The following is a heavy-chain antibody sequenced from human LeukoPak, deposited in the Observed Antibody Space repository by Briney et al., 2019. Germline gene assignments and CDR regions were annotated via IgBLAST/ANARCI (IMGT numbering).Heavy chain of an antibody. Sequence: SETLSLTCTVSGGSISSYYWSWIRQPPGKGLEWIGYIYYSGSTNYNPSLKSRVIISVDTSKNQFSLILTSVAAADTAIYYCARRRESAAGNWFDPWGQGTLVTVSS. CDR3: ARRRESAAGNWFDP. CDR1: GGSISSYY. V-gene: IGHV4-59*08. D-gene: IGHD6-13*01. J-gene: IGHJ5*02. CDR2: IYYSGST.